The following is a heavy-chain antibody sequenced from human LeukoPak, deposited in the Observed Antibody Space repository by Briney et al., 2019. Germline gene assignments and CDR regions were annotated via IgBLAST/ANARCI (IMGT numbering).Heavy chain of an antibody. CDR1: GGTFSSYA. J-gene: IGHJ5*01. CDR2: IIPIFDTA. Sequence: SVKVSCKASGGTFSSYAFSWVRQAPGHGLEWMGGIIPIFDTANYAQKFQGRVTITADKSTSTAYMELSSLRSEDTAVYYCARAQLELPRCLDSWGQGTLVTVSS. CDR3: ARAQLELPRCLDS. V-gene: IGHV1-69*06. D-gene: IGHD1-7*01.